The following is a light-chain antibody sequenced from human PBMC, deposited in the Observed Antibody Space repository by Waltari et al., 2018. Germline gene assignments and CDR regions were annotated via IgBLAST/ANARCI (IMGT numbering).Light chain of an antibody. J-gene: IGKJ1*01. V-gene: IGKV1-8*01. CDR1: RSVTNM. CDR2: AAS. Sequence: MTQSPATLSVSPGEGVTLSCRASRSVTNMLAWYQQKPGKAPKLLIYAASTLQRGVPLRFSGSGSGTDFTLSISCLQSEDFATYYCQQYYDYQRSFGQGTKVEIK. CDR3: QQYYDYQRS.